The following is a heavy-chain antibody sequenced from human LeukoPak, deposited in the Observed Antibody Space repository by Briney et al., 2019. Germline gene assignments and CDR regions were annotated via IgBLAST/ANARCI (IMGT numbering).Heavy chain of an antibody. V-gene: IGHV4-38-2*02. CDR3: ARGVGEQWLVSSIYFDY. CDR2: IYHSGST. J-gene: IGHJ4*02. CDR1: GYSISSGYY. Sequence: SETLSLTCTVSGYSISSGYYWGWIRQPPGKGLEWIGGIYHSGSTYYNPSLKSRVTISVDTSKNQFSLKLSSVTAADTAVYYCARGVGEQWLVSSIYFDYWGQGTLVTVSS. D-gene: IGHD6-19*01.